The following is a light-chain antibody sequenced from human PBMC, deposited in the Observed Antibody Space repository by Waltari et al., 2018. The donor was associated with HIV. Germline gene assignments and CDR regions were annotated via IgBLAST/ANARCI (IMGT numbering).Light chain of an antibody. J-gene: IGKJ3*01. Sequence: ETVMTQSPDSLAVSPGPTATLSCRASQSVGNKLAWYHQTLGRATRRLVYDASTRATGVPVKCRGTGSGTEFTLTISRLESEDFAVYYCQQYGNSPLFTFGPGTKVDIK. V-gene: IGKV3-15*01. CDR3: QQYGNSPLFT. CDR2: DAS. CDR1: QSVGNK.